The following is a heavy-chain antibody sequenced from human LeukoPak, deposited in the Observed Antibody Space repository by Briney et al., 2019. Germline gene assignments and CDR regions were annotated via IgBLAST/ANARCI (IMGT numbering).Heavy chain of an antibody. CDR3: ARRLRPAAFDY. D-gene: IGHD2-2*01. CDR2: THPGNSDT. Sequence: GESLKISCKGSGYSFTNYWIGWVRQMPGKGLEWMGITHPGNSDTKYSPSFQGHVTISADKSITTAYLQWSSLKASDTAMYYCARRLRPAAFDYWGQGTLVTVSS. V-gene: IGHV5-51*01. CDR1: GYSFTNYW. J-gene: IGHJ4*02.